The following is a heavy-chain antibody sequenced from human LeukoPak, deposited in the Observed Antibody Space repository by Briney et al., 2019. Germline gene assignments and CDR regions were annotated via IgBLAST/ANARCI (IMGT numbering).Heavy chain of an antibody. V-gene: IGHV1-8*01. Sequence: ASVKVSCKASGYTFTSYDINWVRQATGQGLECMGWMNPNSANTGYAQKFQGRVTMTRNTSISTAYMELSSLRSEDTAVYYCARGVYYYDSSGYRDWGQGTLVTVSS. D-gene: IGHD3-22*01. CDR3: ARGVYYYDSSGYRD. CDR1: GYTFTSYD. J-gene: IGHJ4*02. CDR2: MNPNSANT.